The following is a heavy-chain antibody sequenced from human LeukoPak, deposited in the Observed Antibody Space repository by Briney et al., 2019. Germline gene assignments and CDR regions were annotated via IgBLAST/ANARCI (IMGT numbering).Heavy chain of an antibody. CDR3: ANHYGSGSYYKSAFDI. D-gene: IGHD3-10*01. J-gene: IGHJ3*02. Sequence: PGGSLRLSCAASGFTFSSYAMSWVRQAPGKGLEWVSAISGSGGSTYYADSVKGRFTISKDNSKNTLYLQMNSLRAEDTAVYYCANHYGSGSYYKSAFDIWGQGTMVTVSS. CDR1: GFTFSSYA. CDR2: ISGSGGST. V-gene: IGHV3-23*01.